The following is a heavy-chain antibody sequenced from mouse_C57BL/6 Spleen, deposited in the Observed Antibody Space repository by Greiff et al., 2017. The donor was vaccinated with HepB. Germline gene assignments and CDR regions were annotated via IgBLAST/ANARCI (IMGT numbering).Heavy chain of an antibody. CDR2: IYPSDSET. CDR1: GYTFTSYW. V-gene: IGHV1-61*01. CDR3: ARDYYGSSYVGYFDV. D-gene: IGHD1-1*01. J-gene: IGHJ1*03. Sequence: QVQLQQPGAELVRPGSSVKLSCKASGYTFTSYWMDWVKQRPGQGLEWIGNIYPSDSETHYNQKFKDKATLTVDKSSSTAYMQLSSLTSEDSAVYYCARDYYGSSYVGYFDVWGTGTTVTVSS.